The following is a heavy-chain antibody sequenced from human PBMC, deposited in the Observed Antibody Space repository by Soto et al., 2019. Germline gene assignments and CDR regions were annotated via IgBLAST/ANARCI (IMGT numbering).Heavy chain of an antibody. CDR1: GFTFSSYA. Sequence: SLRLSCAASGFTFSSYAMHWVRQAPGKGLEWVAVISYDGSNKYYADSVKGRFTISRDNSKNTLYLQMNSLRAEDTAVYYCASRTYDFWSGYLYPSDYYYGMDVWGQGTTVTVSS. J-gene: IGHJ6*02. CDR3: ASRTYDFWSGYLYPSDYYYGMDV. V-gene: IGHV3-30-3*01. CDR2: ISYDGSNK. D-gene: IGHD3-3*01.